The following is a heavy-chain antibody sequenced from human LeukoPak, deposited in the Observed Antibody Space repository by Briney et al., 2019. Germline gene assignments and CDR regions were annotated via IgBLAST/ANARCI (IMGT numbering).Heavy chain of an antibody. CDR1: GFTFSSYA. Sequence: PGGSLRLSCAASGFTFSSYAMSWVRQAPGKGLEWVSVISGTGASTYYADSVKGRFTISRDNSKNTLYLQMNSLRAEDTAVYYRAEGEYTSSWYAEYFQHWGQGTLVTVSS. D-gene: IGHD6-13*01. J-gene: IGHJ1*01. V-gene: IGHV3-23*01. CDR3: AEGEYTSSWYAEYFQH. CDR2: ISGTGAST.